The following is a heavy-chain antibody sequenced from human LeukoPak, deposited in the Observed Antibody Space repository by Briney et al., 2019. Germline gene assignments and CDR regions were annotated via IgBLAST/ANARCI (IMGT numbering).Heavy chain of an antibody. CDR3: ARVGDGYPYYSDY. J-gene: IGHJ4*02. CDR2: IGTSSTTI. V-gene: IGHV3-48*04. D-gene: IGHD5-24*01. CDR1: GFTFSSYT. Sequence: RGSLRLSCAASGFTFSSYTMNWVRQPPGKGLEWVSNIGTSSTTIYYADSVKGRFTISRDNAKNSLYLQMNSLRAEDTAVYYCARVGDGYPYYSDYWGQGTLVTVSS.